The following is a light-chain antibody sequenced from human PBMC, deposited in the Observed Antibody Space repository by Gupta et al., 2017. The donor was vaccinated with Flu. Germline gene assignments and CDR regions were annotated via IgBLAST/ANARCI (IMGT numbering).Light chain of an antibody. J-gene: IGKJ2*01. CDR2: GAS. CDR3: QQANSFPYT. V-gene: IGKV1-12*01. CDR1: QGINRW. Sequence: DTQLTQSPSSVSASVGDRVTITCRASQGINRWLAWFQQKPGKAPRLLIYGASSLQSGVPSRFSRSGSGTDFTLTITSLQPEDFATYYCQQANSFPYTFGQGTKVEI.